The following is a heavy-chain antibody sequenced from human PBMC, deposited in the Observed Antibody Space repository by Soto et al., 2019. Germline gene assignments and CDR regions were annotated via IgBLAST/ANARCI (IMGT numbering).Heavy chain of an antibody. CDR3: ARDTSSGVYDY. D-gene: IGHD6-25*01. J-gene: IGHJ4*02. Sequence: ASVKVSCKASGYTFTSYGISWVRQAPGQGLEWMGWINVYNGNTNYAQKLQGRVTMTTDTSTSTAYLDLRSLRSDDTAVYFCARDTSSGVYDYCGQGTLVTVSS. CDR1: GYTFTSYG. CDR2: INVYNGNT. V-gene: IGHV1-18*01.